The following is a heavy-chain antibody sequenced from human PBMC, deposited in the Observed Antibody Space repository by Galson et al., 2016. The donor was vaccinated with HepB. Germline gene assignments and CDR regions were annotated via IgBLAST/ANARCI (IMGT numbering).Heavy chain of an antibody. CDR2: DSMEGRRK. CDR3: AKRHEYCPPVGCSVDY. Sequence: SLRLSCAASGFTFSGYGMHWVRQAPGKGLEWVAADSMEGRRKWYAESVEGRFTISRDNFNNMLYLQMSSLIPDDTAVYFCAKRHEYCPPVGCSVDYWGQGTLVSVSS. J-gene: IGHJ4*02. V-gene: IGHV3-30*18. CDR1: GFTFSGYG. D-gene: IGHD2/OR15-2a*01.